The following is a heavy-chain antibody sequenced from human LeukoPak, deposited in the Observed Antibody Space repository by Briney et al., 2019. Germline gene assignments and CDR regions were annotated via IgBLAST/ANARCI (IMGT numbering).Heavy chain of an antibody. CDR2: ISGSGGST. CDR3: AKEGGVYSTPYYMDV. D-gene: IGHD1-26*01. V-gene: IGHV3-23*01. CDR1: GFTFSSYG. Sequence: GGSLRLSCAASGFTFSSYGMSWVRQAPGKGLEWVSAISGSGGSTYYADSAKGRFTISRDNSKNTLYLQMNSLRAEDTAVYYCAKEGGVYSTPYYMDVWGKGTTVTVSS. J-gene: IGHJ6*03.